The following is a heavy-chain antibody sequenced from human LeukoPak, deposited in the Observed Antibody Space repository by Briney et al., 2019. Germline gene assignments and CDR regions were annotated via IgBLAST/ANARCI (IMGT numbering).Heavy chain of an antibody. V-gene: IGHV4-34*01. CDR1: GGSFSGYY. CDR3: ARDNYYDSREIDY. CDR2: INHSGST. D-gene: IGHD3-22*01. Sequence: SETLSLTCAVYGGSFSGYYWSWIRQPPGKGLEWIGEINHSGSTNYNPPLKSRVTISVDTSKNQFSLKLSSVTAADTAVYYCARDNYYDSREIDYWGQGTLVTVSS. J-gene: IGHJ4*02.